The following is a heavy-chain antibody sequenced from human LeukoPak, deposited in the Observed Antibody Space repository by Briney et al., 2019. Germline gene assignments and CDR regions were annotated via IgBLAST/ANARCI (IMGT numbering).Heavy chain of an antibody. Sequence: SETLSLTCSVSGGSLTNYYWTWSRQPPGKGLEWIGYIYYSGSTNYNPPLKSRVTISVDTSKNQFSLKLSSVTAADTAVYYCARVDGSCSGGSCPSGNWFDPWGQGTLVTVSS. V-gene: IGHV4-59*01. CDR2: IYYSGST. CDR1: GGSLTNYY. D-gene: IGHD2-15*01. J-gene: IGHJ5*02. CDR3: ARVDGSCSGGSCPSGNWFDP.